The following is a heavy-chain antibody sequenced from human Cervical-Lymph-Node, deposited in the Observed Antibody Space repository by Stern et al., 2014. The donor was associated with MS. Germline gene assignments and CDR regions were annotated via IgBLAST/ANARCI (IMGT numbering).Heavy chain of an antibody. CDR3: ARDYGDYAFDY. D-gene: IGHD4-17*01. CDR2: IYPGDSDT. V-gene: IGHV5-51*01. J-gene: IGHJ4*02. Sequence: VQLVQSGAEVKKPGESLKISCKGSGYSFTANWIAWVRQMPGKGLEWMGIIYPGDSDTRYNPSFQGQVPISAAKSISTAYLQWSSLKASDTAMYYCARDYGDYAFDYWGQGTLVTVSS. CDR1: GYSFTANW.